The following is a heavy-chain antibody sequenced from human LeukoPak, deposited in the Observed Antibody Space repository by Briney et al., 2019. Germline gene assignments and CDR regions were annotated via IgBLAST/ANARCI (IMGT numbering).Heavy chain of an antibody. D-gene: IGHD3-16*02. CDR1: GFTFSSYG. CDR3: VGSDTIGYTPREWDYWYFDL. V-gene: IGHV3-30*02. CDR2: IRYDGSNK. J-gene: IGHJ2*01. Sequence: GGSLRLSCAASGFTFSSYGMHWVRQAPGKVLEWVAFIRYDGSNKYYADSVKGRFTISRDNSKNTLYLQMNSLRAEDTAVYYCVGSDTIGYTPREWDYWYFDLWGRGTLVTVSS.